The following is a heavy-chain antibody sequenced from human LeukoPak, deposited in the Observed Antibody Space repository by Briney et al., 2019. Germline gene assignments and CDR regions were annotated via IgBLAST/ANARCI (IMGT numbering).Heavy chain of an antibody. D-gene: IGHD5-18*01. CDR1: GYTFTSYA. Sequence: ASVKVSCKAPGYTFTSYAMHWVRQAPGQRLEWMGWINAGNGNTKYSQEFQGRVTITRDTSASTAYMELSSLRSEDMAVYYCARGQDTAMVTFDYWGQGTLVTVSS. V-gene: IGHV1-3*03. J-gene: IGHJ4*02. CDR3: ARGQDTAMVTFDY. CDR2: INAGNGNT.